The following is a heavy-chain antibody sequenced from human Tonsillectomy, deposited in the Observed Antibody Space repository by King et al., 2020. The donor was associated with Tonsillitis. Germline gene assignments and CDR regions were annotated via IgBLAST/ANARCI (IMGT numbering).Heavy chain of an antibody. V-gene: IGHV3-33*05. CDR3: ARDLIAVAGMGEDYYYGMDV. CDR2: MSYDGSNR. CDR1: GFTFRSYG. D-gene: IGHD6-19*01. J-gene: IGHJ6*02. Sequence: VQLVESGGGVVQTGRSLRLSCAASGFTFRSYGMHWVRQAPGKGLEWVAVMSYDGSNRYYADSVKGRFTISRDNSKNTLYLQMNSLRAEDTAVYYCARDLIAVAGMGEDYYYGMDVWGQGTTVTVSS.